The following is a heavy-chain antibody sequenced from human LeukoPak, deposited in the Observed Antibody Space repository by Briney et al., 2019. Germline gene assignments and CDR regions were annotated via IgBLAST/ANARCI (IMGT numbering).Heavy chain of an antibody. CDR3: ARALVVNDAFDI. V-gene: IGHV3-66*01. J-gene: IGHJ3*02. Sequence: GGSLRLSCAASGFTVSSNYMSWVRQAPGKGLEWVSVIYSGGSTYYADSVKGRFTISRDNSKNTLYLQMNSLRAEDTAVYYCARALVVNDAFDIWGQGTMVTVSS. D-gene: IGHD3-22*01. CDR2: IYSGGST. CDR1: GFTVSSNY.